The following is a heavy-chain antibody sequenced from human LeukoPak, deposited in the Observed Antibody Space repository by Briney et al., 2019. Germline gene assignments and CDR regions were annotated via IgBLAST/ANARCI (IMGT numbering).Heavy chain of an antibody. J-gene: IGHJ4*02. D-gene: IGHD2-8*02. Sequence: SVKVSCKASGGTFSSYAISWVRQAPGQGLEWMGRIIPILGIANYAQKFQGRVTITADKSTSTAYMELSSLRSEDTAVFYCARAFTGGTLDFWGQGTLVTVSS. V-gene: IGHV1-69*04. CDR1: GGTFSSYA. CDR3: ARAFTGGTLDF. CDR2: IIPILGIA.